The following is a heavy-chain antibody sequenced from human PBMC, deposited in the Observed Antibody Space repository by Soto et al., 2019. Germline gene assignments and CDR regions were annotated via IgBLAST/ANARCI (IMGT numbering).Heavy chain of an antibody. J-gene: IGHJ4*02. V-gene: IGHV4-34*01. CDR1: GGSFSGYY. CDR3: ARGSAPGYYYDSSGPQAVFDY. D-gene: IGHD3-22*01. Sequence: SETLSLTCAVYGGSFSGYYWSWIRQPPGKGLEWIGEINHSGSTNYNPSLKSRVTISVDTSKNQFSLKLSSVTAADTAVYYCARGSAPGYYYDSSGPQAVFDYWGQGTLVTVSS. CDR2: INHSGST.